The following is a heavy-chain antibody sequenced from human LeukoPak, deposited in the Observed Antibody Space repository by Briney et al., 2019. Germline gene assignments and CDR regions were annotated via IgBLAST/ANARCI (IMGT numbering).Heavy chain of an antibody. Sequence: GGSLRLFCAASGFTFSSYSMNWVRQAPGKGLEWASSISSSSSYIYYADSVKGRFTISRDNAKDSLYLQMNSLRAEDTAVYYCARDGGSSGGHYYYYMDVWGKGTTVTVSS. CDR1: GFTFSSYS. CDR2: ISSSSSYI. CDR3: ARDGGSSGGHYYYYMDV. J-gene: IGHJ6*03. D-gene: IGHD3-22*01. V-gene: IGHV3-21*01.